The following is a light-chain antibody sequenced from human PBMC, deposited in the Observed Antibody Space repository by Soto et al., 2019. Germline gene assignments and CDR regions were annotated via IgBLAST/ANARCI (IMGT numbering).Light chain of an antibody. CDR2: DAS. J-gene: IGKJ5*01. CDR1: QGINNH. V-gene: IGKV1-33*01. Sequence: DIQMTQSPSSLSASVGDRVTVTCQASQGINNHLKVYQQKPWKAPKLLSYDASNLETGVPSRLSGSGSGTDFTFTISNMQPADIATYYSQQYDHPPSFGQGTRLEIK. CDR3: QQYDHPPS.